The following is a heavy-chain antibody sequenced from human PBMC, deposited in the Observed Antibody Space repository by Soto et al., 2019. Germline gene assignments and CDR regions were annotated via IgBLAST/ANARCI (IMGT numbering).Heavy chain of an antibody. D-gene: IGHD2-15*01. J-gene: IGHJ6*02. CDR2: ISSSGSTI. CDR3: ARVGCSGGSCYSNSMDV. Sequence: GGSLRLSCAASGFTFSSYEMNWVRQAPGKGLEWVSYISSSGSTIYYADSVKGRFTISRDNAKNSLYLQMNSLRAEDTAVYYCARVGCSGGSCYSNSMDVWGQGTTVTVSS. V-gene: IGHV3-48*03. CDR1: GFTFSSYE.